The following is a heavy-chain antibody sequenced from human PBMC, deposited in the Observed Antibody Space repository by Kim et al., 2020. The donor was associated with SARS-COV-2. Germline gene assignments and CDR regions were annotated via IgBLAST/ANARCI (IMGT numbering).Heavy chain of an antibody. Sequence: GGSLRLSCVASGFSFSSFGMSWVRQSPGKGLEWVASICGTSSDTINSGTVEGRFTISRDNSKNTLYLQMNSLRGEDTAMYYCARERKPRYATWSVVGYY. CDR1: GFSFSSFG. CDR2: ICGTSSDT. D-gene: IGHD2-15*01. J-gene: IGHJ6*03. CDR3: ARERKPRYATWSVVGYY. V-gene: IGHV3-23*01.